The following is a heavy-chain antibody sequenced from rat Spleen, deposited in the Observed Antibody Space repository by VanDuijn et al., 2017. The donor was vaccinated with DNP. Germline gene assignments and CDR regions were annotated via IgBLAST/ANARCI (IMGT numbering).Heavy chain of an antibody. J-gene: IGHJ3*01. CDR2: ISYDGSNT. CDR1: GFTFSDHN. D-gene: IGHD1-6*01. Sequence: EVQLVESGGGLVQPGRSLKLSCAASGFTFSDHNMAWVRQAPKKGLEWVATISYDGSNTYYRDSVKGRFIISRDNAKSTLYLQMDSLRSEDTATYYCANDVPTDYYYGGWFAYWGQGTLVTVSS. V-gene: IGHV5-7*01. CDR3: ANDVPTDYYYGGWFAY.